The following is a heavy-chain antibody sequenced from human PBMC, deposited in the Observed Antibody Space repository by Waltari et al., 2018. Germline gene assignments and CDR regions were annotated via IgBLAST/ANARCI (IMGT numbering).Heavy chain of an antibody. D-gene: IGHD3-22*01. V-gene: IGHV3-30*04. Sequence: QAQLVESGGGVVQPGRSLRLSCAASEFTFSSYAMHWVRQAPGKGLAWVAVISYNVRNIYYVDTVKGRFTISRDNSKKMLYLQMNSLRAEDTAVYYCARDYCDRTNCHGMDVWGQGTTVTVSS. CDR3: ARDYCDRTNCHGMDV. CDR1: EFTFSSYA. CDR2: ISYNVRNI. J-gene: IGHJ6*02.